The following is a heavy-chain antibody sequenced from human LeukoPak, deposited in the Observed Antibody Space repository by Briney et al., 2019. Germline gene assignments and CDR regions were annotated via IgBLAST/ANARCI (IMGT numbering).Heavy chain of an antibody. CDR2: INPNSGGT. J-gene: IGHJ3*02. CDR3: ARYCSSTSCYGAFDI. Sequence: ASVKVSCKASGYTLTVYYMHLVRQAPGQGLEWMGWINPNSGGTNYAQKFQGRVTMTRDTSISTAYMELSRLRSDDTAVYYCARYCSSTSCYGAFDIWGQGTMVTVSS. D-gene: IGHD2-2*01. CDR1: GYTLTVYY. V-gene: IGHV1-2*02.